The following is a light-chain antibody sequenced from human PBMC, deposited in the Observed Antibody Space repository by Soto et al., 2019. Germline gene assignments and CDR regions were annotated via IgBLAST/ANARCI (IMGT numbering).Light chain of an antibody. V-gene: IGKV3D-20*02. CDR1: QSVSSSS. CDR2: DTS. CDR3: QQRHNWPIT. Sequence: ETVLTQSPGTLSLSPGERATLSCRASQSVSSSSLAWYQQRPGQAPRLLIYDTSNRATGIPARFSGSGSGTDFTLTISGLEPADLGVYYCQQRHNWPITFGQGTRLEIK. J-gene: IGKJ5*01.